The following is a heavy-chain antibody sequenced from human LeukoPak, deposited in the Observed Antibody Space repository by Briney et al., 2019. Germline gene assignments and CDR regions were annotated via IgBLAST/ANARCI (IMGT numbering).Heavy chain of an antibody. Sequence: GGSLRLPSGAAGVAFSSDWMHWVRQAPGKGLVWGSGIKSDGSTNYADSVKGRFTISRDNAKNTVSLQMNSLRAEDTGVYYCARAPSEIGGYYPEYFRHWGQGTLVTVSS. CDR2: IKSDGST. CDR3: ARAPSEIGGYYPEYFRH. J-gene: IGHJ1*01. D-gene: IGHD3-22*01. V-gene: IGHV3-74*01. CDR1: GVAFSSDW.